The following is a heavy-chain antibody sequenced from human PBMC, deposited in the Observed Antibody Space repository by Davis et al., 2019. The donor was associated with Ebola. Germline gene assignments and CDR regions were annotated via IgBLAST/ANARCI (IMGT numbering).Heavy chain of an antibody. CDR2: TYYRSKWFV. J-gene: IGHJ4*02. V-gene: IGHV6-1*01. D-gene: IGHD3-22*01. Sequence: MPSETLSLTCAISGDSVSSNTAAWNWIRQSPSRGLEWLGRTYYRSKWFVDYAVSVKSRMTINSDTSKNQFSLQLSSVTPEDTGVYYCARDPPYDQGYDYWGQGILVTVSS. CDR1: GDSVSSNTAA. CDR3: ARDPPYDQGYDY.